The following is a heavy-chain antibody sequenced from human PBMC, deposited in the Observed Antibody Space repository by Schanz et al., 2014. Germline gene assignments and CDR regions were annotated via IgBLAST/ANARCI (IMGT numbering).Heavy chain of an antibody. CDR3: LALDYGMGV. CDR2: INSVGSNT. V-gene: IGHV3-74*01. CDR1: GFTFSSHW. J-gene: IGHJ6*02. Sequence: TASGFTFSSHWMHWVRQYPGKGLVWVARINSVGSNTDYADSVTGRFTISRDNSKNTLYLQMNSLRAEDTAVYLCLALDYGMGVWGQAITVT.